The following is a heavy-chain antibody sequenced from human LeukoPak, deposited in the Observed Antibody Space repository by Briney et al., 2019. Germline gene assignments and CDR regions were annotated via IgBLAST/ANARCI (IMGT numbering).Heavy chain of an antibody. CDR3: ATVLEECGSYCCYYMDV. CDR1: TPLITSGSYD. Sequence: SHTLSLTCTLATPLITSGSYDWTWIRQSAGRGLEWIGHMYTKGPTTTNPSLKTRSTVSVDTSKNQFSRKLTSLTPADTAVFYCATVLEECGSYCCYYMDVWGKGTTVTVSS. CDR2: MYTKGPT. J-gene: IGHJ6*03. D-gene: IGHD2-21*01. V-gene: IGHV4-61*09.